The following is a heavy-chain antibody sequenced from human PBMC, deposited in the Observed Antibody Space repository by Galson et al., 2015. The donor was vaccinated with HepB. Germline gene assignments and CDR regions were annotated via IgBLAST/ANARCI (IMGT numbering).Heavy chain of an antibody. CDR3: ARDRGYYGSGIDY. D-gene: IGHD3-10*01. CDR2: IYSGGNT. V-gene: IGHV3-66*01. J-gene: IGHJ4*02. Sequence: SLRLSCAASGFTVSGTYMSWVRQAPGRGLEWVSVIYSGGNTYYADSVKGRFTISRDNSKNTLYLQMNSLRAEDTAVYYCARDRGYYGSGIDYWGQGTLVTVSS. CDR1: GFTVSGTY.